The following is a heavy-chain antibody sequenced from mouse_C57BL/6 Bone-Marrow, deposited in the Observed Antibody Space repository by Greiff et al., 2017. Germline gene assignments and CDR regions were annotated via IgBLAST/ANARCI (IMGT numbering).Heavy chain of an antibody. Sequence: EVHLVESGGDLVKPGGSLKLSCAASGFTFSSYGMSWVRQTPDKRLEWVATISSGGSYTYYPDSVKGRFTISRDNAKNTLYLQMSSLKSEDTAMYYCARRGYCGSIFYWYFDVWGTGTTVTVSA. D-gene: IGHD1-1*01. CDR1: GFTFSSYG. J-gene: IGHJ1*03. CDR2: ISSGGSYT. CDR3: ARRGYCGSIFYWYFDV. V-gene: IGHV5-6*01.